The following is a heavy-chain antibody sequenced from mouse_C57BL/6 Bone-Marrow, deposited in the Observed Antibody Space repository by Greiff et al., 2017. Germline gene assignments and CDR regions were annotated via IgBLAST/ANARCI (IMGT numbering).Heavy chain of an antibody. Sequence: QVQLQQPGAELVKPGASVKLSCKASGYTFTSYWMHWVKQRPGRGLEWIGRIDPNSGGTKYNEKFKSKATLTVDKPSNTAYMQISSLTSEDSAVYYCAHGNYFYWYFAVWGTGTTVTVSS. CDR2: IDPNSGGT. V-gene: IGHV1-72*01. D-gene: IGHD2-1*01. CDR1: GYTFTSYW. CDR3: AHGNYFYWYFAV. J-gene: IGHJ1*03.